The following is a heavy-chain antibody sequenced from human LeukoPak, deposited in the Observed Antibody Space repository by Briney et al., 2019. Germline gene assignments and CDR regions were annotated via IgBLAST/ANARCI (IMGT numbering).Heavy chain of an antibody. V-gene: IGHV1-69*06. CDR3: ARDDYDSSGLDAFDI. J-gene: IGHJ3*02. CDR1: GGTFSSYA. Sequence: VASVKVSCKASGGTFSSYAISWVRQAPGQGLEWMGGIIPIFGTANYAQKFQGRVTITADKSTSTAYMELSSLRSEDTAVYYCARDDYDSSGLDAFDIWGQGTMVTVSS. D-gene: IGHD3-22*01. CDR2: IIPIFGTA.